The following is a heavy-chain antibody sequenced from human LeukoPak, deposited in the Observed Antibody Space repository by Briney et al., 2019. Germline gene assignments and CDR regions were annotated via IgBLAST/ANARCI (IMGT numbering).Heavy chain of an antibody. CDR3: ACLTTADAFDI. CDR2: IYDSGST. D-gene: IGHD3-22*01. CDR1: GGSISSYY. J-gene: IGHJ3*02. Sequence: SETLSLTCTVSGGSISSYYWSWIRQPPGKGLEWIGYIYDSGSTNYNPSLKSRVTISVDTSKNQFSLKLGSVTAADTAVYYCACLTTADAFDIWGQGTMVTVSS. V-gene: IGHV4-59*01.